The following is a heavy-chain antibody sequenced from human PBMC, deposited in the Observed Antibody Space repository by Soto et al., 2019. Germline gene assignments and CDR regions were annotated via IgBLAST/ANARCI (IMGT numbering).Heavy chain of an antibody. Sequence: ASVKVSCKASGYTFTGYYMHWVRQAPGQGLEWMGWINPNSGGTNYAQKFQGRVTMTRDTSISTAYMELSRLRSDDTAVYYCASYDSSGYGEGVDDAFDIWGQGTMVTVSS. CDR1: GYTFTGYY. J-gene: IGHJ3*02. D-gene: IGHD3-22*01. V-gene: IGHV1-2*02. CDR2: INPNSGGT. CDR3: ASYDSSGYGEGVDDAFDI.